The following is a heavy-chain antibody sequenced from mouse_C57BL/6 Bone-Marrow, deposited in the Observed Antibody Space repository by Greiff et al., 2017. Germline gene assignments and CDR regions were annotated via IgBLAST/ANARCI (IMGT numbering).Heavy chain of an antibody. D-gene: IGHD3-3*01. V-gene: IGHV1-42*01. Sequence: EVQLQQSGPELVKPGASVKISCKASGYSFTGYYMNWVKQSPEKSLEWIGEINPSTGGTTYNQKFKAKATLTVDKSSSTAYMQLKSLTSEDSAVYYCARWRDGAYWGQGTLVTVSA. CDR3: ARWRDGAY. CDR2: INPSTGGT. CDR1: GYSFTGYY. J-gene: IGHJ3*01.